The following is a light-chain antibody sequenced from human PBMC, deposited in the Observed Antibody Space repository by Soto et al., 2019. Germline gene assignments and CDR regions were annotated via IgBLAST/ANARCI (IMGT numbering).Light chain of an antibody. CDR3: CSYAGSTTFVL. CDR1: SSDVGTYNL. Sequence: QSALTQPASVSGSPGQSITISCTGASSDVGTYNLVSWYRQYPGKAPQLLIYEVSKLGSGVSNRFSGSKSGNTASLTISGLQAEDEADYFCCSYAGSTTFVLFGGGTKLTVL. J-gene: IGLJ2*01. CDR2: EVS. V-gene: IGLV2-23*02.